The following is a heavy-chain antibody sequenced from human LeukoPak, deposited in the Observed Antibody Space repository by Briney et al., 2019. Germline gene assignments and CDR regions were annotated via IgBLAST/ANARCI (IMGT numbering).Heavy chain of an antibody. J-gene: IGHJ4*02. D-gene: IGHD3-22*01. CDR3: ARAMSSGYYGQNYFDY. CDR2: ISAYNGNT. Sequence: RGASVKVSCKASGYTFTSYGISWVRQAPGQGLEWMGWISAYNGNTNYAQKLQGRVTMTTDTSTSTAYMELRSLRSDDTAVYYCARAMSSGYYGQNYFDYWGQGTLVTVSS. CDR1: GYTFTSYG. V-gene: IGHV1-18*01.